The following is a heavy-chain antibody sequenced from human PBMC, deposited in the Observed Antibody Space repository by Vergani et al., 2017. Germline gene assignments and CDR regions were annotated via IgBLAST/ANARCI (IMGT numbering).Heavy chain of an antibody. CDR3: ARDFAGECNSDRCYTGGL. Sequence: QVLLVQSGAEVQKPGASVKVSCKASGYTFTAYGISWVRQAPGQGLEWLGWITAYNGDPKYTRRLQDRITLTTDPSTATVYLELRSLRSDDTAVYYCARDFAGECNSDRCYTGGLWGQGTLVTVSS. J-gene: IGHJ4*02. V-gene: IGHV1-18*01. D-gene: IGHD2/OR15-2a*01. CDR1: GYTFTAYG. CDR2: ITAYNGDP.